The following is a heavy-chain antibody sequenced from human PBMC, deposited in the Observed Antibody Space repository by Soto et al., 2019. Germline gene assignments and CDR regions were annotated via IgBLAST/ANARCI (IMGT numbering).Heavy chain of an antibody. D-gene: IGHD5-18*01. CDR2: IKQDGSEK. Sequence: EVQLVESGGGLVQPGGSLRLSCAASGFTFSSYWMSWVRQAPGKGLEWVANIKQDGSEKYYVDSVKGRFTFSRDNAKNSLYLQMNSLRAEDTAVYYCARDAIQLWLSYYYGMDVWGQGTTVTVSS. J-gene: IGHJ6*02. CDR3: ARDAIQLWLSYYYGMDV. CDR1: GFTFSSYW. V-gene: IGHV3-7*01.